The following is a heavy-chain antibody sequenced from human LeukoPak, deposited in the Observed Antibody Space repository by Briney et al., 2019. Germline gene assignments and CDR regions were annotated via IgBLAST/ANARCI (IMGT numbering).Heavy chain of an antibody. CDR1: GFTFSNAW. CDR2: IKSKTDGGTT. V-gene: IGHV3-15*01. J-gene: IGHJ3*02. CDR3: TTESPVDDYGDQGDAFDI. Sequence: GGSLRLSCAASGFTFSNAWMSWVRQAPGKGLEWVGRIKSKTDGGTTDYAAPVKGRFTISRDDSKNTLSLQMNSLKTEDTGVYYCTTESPVDDYGDQGDAFDIWGQGTMVTVSS. D-gene: IGHD4-17*01.